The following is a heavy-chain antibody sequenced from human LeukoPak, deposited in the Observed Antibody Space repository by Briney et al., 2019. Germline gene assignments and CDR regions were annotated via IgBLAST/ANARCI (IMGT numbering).Heavy chain of an antibody. CDR1: GGSFSGYY. CDR3: ARDDRPEGIAVAYFDY. Sequence: SETLSLTCAVYGGSFSGYYWRWIRQPPGKGLEWIGEINHSGSTNYNPSLKSRVTISVDTSKNQFSLKLSSVTAADTAVYYCARDDRPEGIAVAYFDYWGQGTLVTVSS. CDR2: INHSGST. V-gene: IGHV4-34*01. J-gene: IGHJ4*02. D-gene: IGHD6-19*01.